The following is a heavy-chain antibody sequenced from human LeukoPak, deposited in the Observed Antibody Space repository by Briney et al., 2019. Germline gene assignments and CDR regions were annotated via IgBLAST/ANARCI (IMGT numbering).Heavy chain of an antibody. V-gene: IGHV1-18*01. D-gene: IGHD4-17*01. CDR3: ARDYGDYEYDKENWFDP. J-gene: IGHJ5*02. CDR1: GYTFTSYG. CDR2: ICAYNGNT. Sequence: ASVKVSCKASGYTFTSYGISWVRQAPGQGLEWMGWICAYNGNTNYAQKLQGRVTMTTDTSTSTAYMELRSLRSDDTAVYYCARDYGDYEYDKENWFDPWGQGTLVTVSS.